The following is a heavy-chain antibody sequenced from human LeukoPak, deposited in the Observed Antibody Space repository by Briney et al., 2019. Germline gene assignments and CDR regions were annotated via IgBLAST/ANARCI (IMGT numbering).Heavy chain of an antibody. CDR2: INHSGST. Sequence: PSETLSLTCAVYGGSFSGYYWSWIRQPPGKGLEWIGEINHSGSTYYNPSLKSRVTISVDTSKNQFSLKLSSVTAADTAVYYCARTKYYYDSSGYYSKRFDYWGQGTLVTVSS. V-gene: IGHV4-34*01. CDR1: GGSFSGYY. J-gene: IGHJ4*02. CDR3: ARTKYYYDSSGYYSKRFDY. D-gene: IGHD3-22*01.